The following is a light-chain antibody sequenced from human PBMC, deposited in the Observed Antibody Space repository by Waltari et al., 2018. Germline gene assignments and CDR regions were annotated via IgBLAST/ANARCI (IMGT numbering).Light chain of an antibody. J-gene: IGKJ4*01. CDR2: AAS. CDR3: QQYYSVPLT. V-gene: IGKV1-NL1*01. CDR1: QGITNS. Sequence: DIQMTQSPSSLSASLGDRVTITCRASQGITNSLAWYQQQPGTAPKLLLSAASTLESGVPFRFSGSGSGTDFTLTITSLQPEDFATYCCQQYYSVPLTFGGGTKVEIK.